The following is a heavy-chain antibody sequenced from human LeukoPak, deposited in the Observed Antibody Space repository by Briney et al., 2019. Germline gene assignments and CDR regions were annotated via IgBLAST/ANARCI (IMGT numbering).Heavy chain of an antibody. V-gene: IGHV4-59*02. CDR2: IYYSGST. CDR3: ARGVLTTVSYYMDV. J-gene: IGHJ6*03. CDR1: GGSVSSHQ. Sequence: SETLSLTCTVSGGSVSSHQWSWIRQPPGKGLERIGYIYYSGSTNYNPSLRSRFTISIDRSTNRFSLRLSSVTAADTAMYYCARGVLTTVSYYMDVWGNGTTVTVSS. D-gene: IGHD4-11*01.